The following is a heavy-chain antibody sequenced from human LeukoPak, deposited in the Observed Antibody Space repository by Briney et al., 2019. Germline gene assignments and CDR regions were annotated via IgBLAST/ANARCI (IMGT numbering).Heavy chain of an antibody. CDR1: DYSISNAYY. V-gene: IGHV4-38-2*01. CDR2: ISHGGST. Sequence: PSETLSLTCAVSDYSISNAYYWGWTRQPPGKGLEWIGSISHGGSTHYNASLKSRVTISLEASKNQFSLRLSSVTAADTAVYYCARQADVPSSIGYFDFWGQGAPVTVSS. J-gene: IGHJ4*02. CDR3: ARQADVPSSIGYFDF. D-gene: IGHD2/OR15-2a*01.